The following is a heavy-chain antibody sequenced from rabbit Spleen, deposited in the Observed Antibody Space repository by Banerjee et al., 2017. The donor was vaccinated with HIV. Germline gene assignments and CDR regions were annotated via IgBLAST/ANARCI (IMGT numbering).Heavy chain of an antibody. V-gene: IGHV1S45*01. CDR3: ARDTGSSFSSYGMDL. Sequence: QEHLEESGGGLVKPEGSLTLTCTASGFSFTNKDVMCWVRQAPGKGLEWIGCINSITGKTVYATWAKGRFTISRASATTVFLQMTSLTVADTATYFCARDTGSSFSSYGMDLWGPGTLVTVS. CDR1: GFSFTNKDV. CDR2: INSITGKT. J-gene: IGHJ6*01. D-gene: IGHD8-1*01.